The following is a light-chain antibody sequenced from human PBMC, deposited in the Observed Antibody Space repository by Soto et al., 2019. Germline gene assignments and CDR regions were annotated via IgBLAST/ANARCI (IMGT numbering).Light chain of an antibody. CDR3: QHSNNWPKT. Sequence: EIVMTQSPATLSVSPGETATLSCRASQSVNINLAWYQQKPGQAPRLLISDASTRAAGLPARFSGSGSGTEFTLTISSLQSEDFAVYFCQHSNNWPKTFGQGTKV. V-gene: IGKV3-15*01. CDR1: QSVNIN. J-gene: IGKJ1*01. CDR2: DAS.